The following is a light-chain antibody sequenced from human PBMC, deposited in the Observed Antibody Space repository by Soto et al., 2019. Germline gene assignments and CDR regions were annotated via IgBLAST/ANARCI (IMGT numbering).Light chain of an antibody. V-gene: IGKV3-20*01. CDR1: QTITNSY. Sequence: EIVLTQSPGTLSLSPGERATLYCRASQTITNSYLAWYQQKPGQAPRLLIYAASTRATGIPDRFSGSGSGTDFTLTINRLESEDFAVYYCQQYGSTTRMFGQGTKVEIK. CDR3: QQYGSTTRM. CDR2: AAS. J-gene: IGKJ1*01.